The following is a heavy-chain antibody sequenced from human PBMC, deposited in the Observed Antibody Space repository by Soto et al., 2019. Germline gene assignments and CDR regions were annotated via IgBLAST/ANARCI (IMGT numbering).Heavy chain of an antibody. CDR1: GFTFSSYG. V-gene: IGHV3-33*06. CDR3: ANVPGVYSSSWTGQEGY. Sequence: QVQLVESGGGVVQPGRSLRLSCAASGFTFSSYGMHWVRQAPGKGLEWVAVIWYDGSNKYYADSVKGRFTISRDNSXNXXYLQMNSLRAEDTAVYYCANVPGVYSSSWTGQEGYWGQGTLVTVSS. J-gene: IGHJ4*02. D-gene: IGHD6-13*01. CDR2: IWYDGSNK.